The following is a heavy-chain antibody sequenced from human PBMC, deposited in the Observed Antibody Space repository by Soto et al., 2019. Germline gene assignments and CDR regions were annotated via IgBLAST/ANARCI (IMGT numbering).Heavy chain of an antibody. J-gene: IGHJ6*02. CDR1: GYTFTRSG. D-gene: IGHD5-12*01. Sequence: GASVKVSCKASGYTFTRSGISWVRQAPGQGPEWMGWISSYNGDTNYAQTFQGRVTMTTDTSTSTAYMELRSLRSDDTAVYYCAREGVAPYYYYYGMDVWGQGTTVTVSS. V-gene: IGHV1-18*01. CDR2: ISSYNGDT. CDR3: AREGVAPYYYYYGMDV.